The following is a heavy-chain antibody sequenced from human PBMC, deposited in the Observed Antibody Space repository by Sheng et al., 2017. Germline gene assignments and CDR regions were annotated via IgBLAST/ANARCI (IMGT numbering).Heavy chain of an antibody. J-gene: IGHJ4*02. Sequence: QVQLQESGPGLVKPSETLSLTCAVSGYSISSGYYWGWIRQPPGKGLEWIGSIYHSGSTYYNPSLKSRVTISVDTSKNQFSLKLSSVTAADTAVYYCARDLLTRYSSGWLGAFDYWGQGTLVTVSS. CDR2: IYHSGST. V-gene: IGHV4-38-2*02. CDR3: ARDLLTRYSSGWLGAFDY. CDR1: GYSISSGYY. D-gene: IGHD6-19*01.